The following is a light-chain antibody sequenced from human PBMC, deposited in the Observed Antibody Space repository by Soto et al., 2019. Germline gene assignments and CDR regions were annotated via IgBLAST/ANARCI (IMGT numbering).Light chain of an antibody. CDR3: HQYDRWT. Sequence: EIVLAQSPGALSLSPVERAALSGRASQSFNSIYLAWYQQKPGQAPRLLIYGASSRATCIPDRFSGSGSGTPFTLTISRLEPEDFAVYYCHQYDRWTFGQGTKVDIK. V-gene: IGKV3-20*01. CDR2: GAS. J-gene: IGKJ1*01. CDR1: QSFNSIY.